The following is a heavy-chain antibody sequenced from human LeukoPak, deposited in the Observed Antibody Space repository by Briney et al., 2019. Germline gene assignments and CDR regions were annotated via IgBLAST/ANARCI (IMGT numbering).Heavy chain of an antibody. J-gene: IGHJ4*02. Sequence: ASVKVSCKASGYTFTSYGISWVRQAPGQGLEWMGWISAYNGNTNYAQKLQGRVTMTTDTSTSTAYMELRSLRSDDTAVYYCARQYYYDSSGYPLDYWGRGTLVTVSS. D-gene: IGHD3-22*01. CDR2: ISAYNGNT. CDR3: ARQYYYDSSGYPLDY. CDR1: GYTFTSYG. V-gene: IGHV1-18*01.